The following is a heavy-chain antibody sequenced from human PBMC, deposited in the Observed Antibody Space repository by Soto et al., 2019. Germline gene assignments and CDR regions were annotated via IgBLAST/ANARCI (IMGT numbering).Heavy chain of an antibody. Sequence: GGSLRLSCAASGFTFSSYSISWVRQAPWKGLEWVSTISGGGGSTYYADSVKGRFTISRDNSRTTLYLHMNSLRAEDTAVYYCAKCPILTGTHIWFDPWGQGTLVTVCS. J-gene: IGHJ5*02. CDR3: AKCPILTGTHIWFDP. V-gene: IGHV3-23*01. D-gene: IGHD1-7*01. CDR2: ISGGGGST. CDR1: GFTFSSYS.